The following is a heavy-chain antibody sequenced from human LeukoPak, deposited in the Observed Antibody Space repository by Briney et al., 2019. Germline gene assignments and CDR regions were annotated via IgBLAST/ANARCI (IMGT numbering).Heavy chain of an antibody. CDR1: GGSISSYY. J-gene: IGHJ3*02. Sequence: SETPSLTCTVSGGSISSYYWSWIRQPAGKGLEWIGRSESTNYNPSLKSRVTMSADTSKNQFSLKLSSVTAADTAVYYCARDGSGTYLSAFDIWGQGTMVTVSS. CDR3: ARDGSGTYLSAFDI. V-gene: IGHV4-4*07. D-gene: IGHD3-10*01. CDR2: SEST.